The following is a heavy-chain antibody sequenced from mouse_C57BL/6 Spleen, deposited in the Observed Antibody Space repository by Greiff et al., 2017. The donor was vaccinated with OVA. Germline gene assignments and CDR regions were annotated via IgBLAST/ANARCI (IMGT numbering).Heavy chain of an antibody. J-gene: IGHJ2*01. CDR3: AAEYDGRKDY. Sequence: VQLQQSGPELVKPGASVKISCKASGYAFSSSWMNWVKQRPGQGLEWIGRIYPGDGDTNYNGKFTGKATLTADKSSSTAYMQRSSLTSEDSAVYGWAAEYDGRKDYWGQGTTLTVSS. CDR1: GYAFSSSW. CDR2: IYPGDGDT. D-gene: IGHD1-1*01. V-gene: IGHV1-82*01.